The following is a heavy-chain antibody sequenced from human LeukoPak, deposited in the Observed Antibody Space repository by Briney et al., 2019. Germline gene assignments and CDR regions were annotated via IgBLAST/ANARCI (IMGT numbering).Heavy chain of an antibody. D-gene: IGHD1-26*01. CDR2: IKSRTDDETT. J-gene: IGHJ4*02. CDR1: GFSFSNAW. V-gene: IGHV3-15*01. Sequence: GGSLRLSCAGSGFSFSNAWMSWVRQAPGKGLEWVSRIKSRTDDETTDYAEPVKGRFTISRDDSKNTLYLQMNRLKTADTAVYYCTTAWDSLLYWGQGTLVTVSS. CDR3: TTAWDSLLY.